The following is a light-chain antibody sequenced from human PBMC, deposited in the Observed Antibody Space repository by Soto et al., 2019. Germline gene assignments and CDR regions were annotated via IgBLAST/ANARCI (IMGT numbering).Light chain of an antibody. Sequence: DIQVTQYPSSLSASVGDRVTITCRVSQGIKNYLAWYQQKPGEIPKLLIYAASTLESGIPPRFSGSGSGTDFTLTISSLEPEDFAVYYCQQRQYWPPITFGQGTRLEIK. CDR1: QGIKNY. V-gene: IGKV1-27*01. CDR2: AAS. CDR3: QQRQYWPPIT. J-gene: IGKJ5*01.